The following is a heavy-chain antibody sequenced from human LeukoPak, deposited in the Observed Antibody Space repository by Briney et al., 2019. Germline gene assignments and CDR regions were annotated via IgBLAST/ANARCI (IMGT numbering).Heavy chain of an antibody. D-gene: IGHD2-15*01. V-gene: IGHV1-18*04. Sequence: ASVKVSCKPSGHTFTRYGISWVRQAPGQGLEGMGWISGYNGNTNYAQKFQGRVKMTIDTSTSTAYMELRSLRSDDTAVYYCTRDCSGGSCHFDYWGQGTLVTVPS. CDR1: GHTFTRYG. J-gene: IGHJ4*02. CDR3: TRDCSGGSCHFDY. CDR2: ISGYNGNT.